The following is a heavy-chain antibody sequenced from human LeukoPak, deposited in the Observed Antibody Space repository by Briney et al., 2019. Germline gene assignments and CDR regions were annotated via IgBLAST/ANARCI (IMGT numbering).Heavy chain of an antibody. D-gene: IGHD6-19*01. Sequence: AGSLRLSCAASGLTLSSSEMNWVRQAPGKGLEWLSYISSSGRTINYADSVTGRFTISRDIAKNSLYLQMDRLTAEDTAVYYCARERSGWYGDGFDIWVQGTMVTVSS. V-gene: IGHV3-48*03. CDR1: GLTLSSSE. CDR3: ARERSGWYGDGFDI. CDR2: ISSSGRTI. J-gene: IGHJ3*02.